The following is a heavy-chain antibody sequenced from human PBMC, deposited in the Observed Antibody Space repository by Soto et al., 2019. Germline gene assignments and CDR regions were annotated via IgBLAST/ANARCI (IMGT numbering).Heavy chain of an antibody. CDR2: INPGDGST. Sequence: GASVKVSCKASGYTFTSYYLHWVRQAPGQGLEWMGIINPGDGSTTYSQNFQGRVTMTTDTSTSTVYMELSSLRFEDTAVYYCARVSVNNILAGPFDYWGQGTQVTVSS. CDR3: ARVSVNNILAGPFDY. D-gene: IGHD3-9*01. CDR1: GYTFTSYY. J-gene: IGHJ4*02. V-gene: IGHV1-46*03.